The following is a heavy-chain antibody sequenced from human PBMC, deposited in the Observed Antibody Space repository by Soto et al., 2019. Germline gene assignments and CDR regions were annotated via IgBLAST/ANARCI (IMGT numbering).Heavy chain of an antibody. Sequence: GWSLRLSCAASGFTISSNAMYWVRQAPGKGLEWVSAISDRGATTHYADSVKGRFTISRDTSKNTLYLQLNTLRADDTAVYYCAKDKPGTTSFDYWGQGTMVTVYS. V-gene: IGHV3-23*01. D-gene: IGHD1-1*01. J-gene: IGHJ4*02. CDR1: GFTISSNA. CDR3: AKDKPGTTSFDY. CDR2: ISDRGATT.